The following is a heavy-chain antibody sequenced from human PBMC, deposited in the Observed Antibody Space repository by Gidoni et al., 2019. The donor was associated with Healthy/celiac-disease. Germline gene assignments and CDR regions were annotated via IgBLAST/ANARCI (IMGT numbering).Heavy chain of an antibody. D-gene: IGHD3-10*01. CDR3: TTARRGVWFGRDY. Sequence: EVQLVESGGGLVKPGGSLRLSCAASGLTFSNAWMSWVRQAPGKGLEWVGRIKSKTDGGTTDYAAPVKGRFTISRDDSKNTLYLQMNSLKTEDTAVYYCTTARRGVWFGRDYWGQGTLVTVSS. CDR2: IKSKTDGGTT. J-gene: IGHJ4*02. V-gene: IGHV3-15*01. CDR1: GLTFSNAW.